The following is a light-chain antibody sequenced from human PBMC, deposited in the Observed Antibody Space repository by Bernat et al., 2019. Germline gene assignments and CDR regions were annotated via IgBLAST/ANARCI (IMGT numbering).Light chain of an antibody. J-gene: IGLJ3*02. CDR2: EVS. CDR3: TSYTTSNTWV. CDR1: SSDVGGYDY. Sequence: QSALTQPPSASGSPGQSVTISCAGTSSDVGGYDYVSWYQRHPGKAPKLMIYEVSNRPSGVPNRFSGSKSGNTASLTVSGLQPEDEADYSCTSYTTSNTWVFGGGTKLTVL. V-gene: IGLV2-8*01.